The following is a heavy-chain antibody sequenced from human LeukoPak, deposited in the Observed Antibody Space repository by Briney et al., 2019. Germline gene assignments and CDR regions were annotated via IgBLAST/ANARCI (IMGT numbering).Heavy chain of an antibody. V-gene: IGHV4-39*01. CDR3: ARPISGPRGWFDP. CDR2: IYYSGST. Sequence: SETLSLTCAVSGGSFSGFSWTWIRQTPGKGLEWIGSIYYSGSTYYNPSLKSRVTISVDTSKNQFSLKLSSVTAADTAVYYCARPISGPRGWFDPWGQGTLVTVSS. D-gene: IGHD1-14*01. J-gene: IGHJ5*02. CDR1: GGSFSGFS.